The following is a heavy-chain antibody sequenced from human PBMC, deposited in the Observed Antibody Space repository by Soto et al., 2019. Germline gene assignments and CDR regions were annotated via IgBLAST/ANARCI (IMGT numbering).Heavy chain of an antibody. Sequence: QVQLVXSGGXVVQPGRSLRLSCAVSGFTVSTYGMHWVRQAPGKGLEWVAVISRDGGTKYYADSVKGRFTISRDNSRNTLFLEMNSLRGDDMAVYYCTGEVASGYWGQGTLVTVSS. CDR1: GFTVSTYG. D-gene: IGHD2-8*02. V-gene: IGHV3-30*03. J-gene: IGHJ4*02. CDR2: ISRDGGTK. CDR3: TGEVASGY.